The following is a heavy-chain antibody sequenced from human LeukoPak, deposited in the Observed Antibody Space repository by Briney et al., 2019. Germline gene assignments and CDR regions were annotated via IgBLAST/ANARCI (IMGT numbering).Heavy chain of an antibody. Sequence: PGGSLRLSCAASGFTFSTYAMSWVRQAPGKGLEWVSTFKTKYNQVYYAESVRGRFTISTDNSKNTVYLEMNSLRAEDTALYYCAGSVPDYTRFDYWGQGALVTVSS. CDR3: AGSVPDYTRFDY. D-gene: IGHD4-11*01. V-gene: IGHV3-23*05. J-gene: IGHJ4*02. CDR1: GFTFSTYA. CDR2: FKTKYNQV.